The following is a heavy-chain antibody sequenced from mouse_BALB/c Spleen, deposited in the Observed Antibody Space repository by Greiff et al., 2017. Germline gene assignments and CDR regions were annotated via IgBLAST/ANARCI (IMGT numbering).Heavy chain of an antibody. CDR2: ISYSGST. J-gene: IGHJ1*01. CDR3: ARRDCGRPYWYFDV. Sequence: EVQLQESGPSLVKPSQTLSLTCSVTGYSITSGYWNWIRKFPGNKLEYMGYISYSGSTYYNPSLKSRISITRDTSKNQYYLQLNSVTTEDTATYYCARRDCGRPYWYFDVWGAGTTVTVSS. D-gene: IGHD1-1*01. CDR1: GYSITSGY. V-gene: IGHV3-8*02.